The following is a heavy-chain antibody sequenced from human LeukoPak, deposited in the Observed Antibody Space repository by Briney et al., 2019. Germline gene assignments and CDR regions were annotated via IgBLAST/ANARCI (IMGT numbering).Heavy chain of an antibody. CDR3: TRVFGGYDVSDY. CDR2: IKKDASQK. V-gene: IGHV3-7*03. Sequence: GQAPGXGLEGVVNIKKDASQKYYVDSVEGRFTISRDNAKNSLYLQMDSLRVDDTAVYYCTRVFGGYDVSDYWGQGTLVTVSS. J-gene: IGHJ4*02. D-gene: IGHD3-3*01.